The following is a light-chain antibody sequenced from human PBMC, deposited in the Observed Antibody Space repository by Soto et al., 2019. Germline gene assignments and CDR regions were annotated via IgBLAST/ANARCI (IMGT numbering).Light chain of an antibody. Sequence: QSVLTQPASVSGSPGQSITISCTGTSRDVGGYNYVSWYHQHPGKAPKLMIYEVSNRPSGVSNRFSGSKSGKTASLTISGLQVEDEGDYYCSSYTGSSTLLFGGGTKVTVL. CDR3: SSYTGSSTLL. CDR1: SRDVGGYNY. V-gene: IGLV2-14*01. J-gene: IGLJ2*01. CDR2: EVS.